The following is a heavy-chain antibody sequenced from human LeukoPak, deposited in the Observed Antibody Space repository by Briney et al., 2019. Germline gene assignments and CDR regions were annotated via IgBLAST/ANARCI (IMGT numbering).Heavy chain of an antibody. J-gene: IGHJ4*02. CDR1: GFTFSSYA. Sequence: GGSLRLSCAAPGFTFSSYAMRWVRQAPGKGLEWVSAISGSGGSTYYADSVKGRFTISRDNSKNTLYLQMNSLRAEDTAVYYCAKESYDSSGYPLDDWGQGTLVTVSS. V-gene: IGHV3-23*01. D-gene: IGHD3-22*01. CDR2: ISGSGGST. CDR3: AKESYDSSGYPLDD.